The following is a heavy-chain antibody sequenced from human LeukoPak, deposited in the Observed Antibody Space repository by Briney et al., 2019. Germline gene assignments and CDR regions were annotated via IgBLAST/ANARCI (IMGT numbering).Heavy chain of an antibody. V-gene: IGHV1-8*01. Sequence: GASVKVSCKASGYTFTSYDINWVRQATGLGLEWMGWMNPSGGNTSYAQKFLGRVTMTRDTSIRTAYMELSNLRSEDTAVYYCARGCSGGSCNGTDVWGQGTTVTVSS. CDR3: ARGCSGGSCNGTDV. J-gene: IGHJ6*02. D-gene: IGHD2-15*01. CDR2: MNPSGGNT. CDR1: GYTFTSYD.